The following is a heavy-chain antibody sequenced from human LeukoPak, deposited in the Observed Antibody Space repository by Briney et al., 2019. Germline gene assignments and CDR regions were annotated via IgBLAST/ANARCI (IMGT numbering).Heavy chain of an antibody. CDR1: GYTFTDYY. CDR2: TNPNSGGT. Sequence: VKVSCKASGYTFTDYYIHWVRQAPGQGLEWMAWTNPNSGGTSYAQKFQGRVTMTRDTSISTAYMELSRLRFDDTAVYYCARNKEGKSLDYWGQGTLVTVSS. CDR3: ARNKEGKSLDY. J-gene: IGHJ4*02. V-gene: IGHV1-2*02.